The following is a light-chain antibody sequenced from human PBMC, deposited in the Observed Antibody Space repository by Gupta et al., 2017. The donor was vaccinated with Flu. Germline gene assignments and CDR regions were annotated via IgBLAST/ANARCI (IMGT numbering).Light chain of an antibody. Sequence: TATITGRGNNMGSYSVYWYQQRPGQAPELVIYTNNERPSGVPERFSGSNSGNTATLTISRVEAEDEADYYCEAWDSSRSLWVFGRGTKVTVL. CDR1: NMGSYS. V-gene: IGLV3-21*04. J-gene: IGLJ3*02. CDR2: TNN. CDR3: EAWDSSRSLWV.